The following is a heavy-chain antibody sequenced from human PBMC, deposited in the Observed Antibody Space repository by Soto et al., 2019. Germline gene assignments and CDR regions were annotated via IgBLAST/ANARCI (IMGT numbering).Heavy chain of an antibody. J-gene: IGHJ5*02. CDR1: GYTFTSYG. CDR3: AREGVWFGELLVDHGPLFDT. D-gene: IGHD3-10*01. Sequence: QVQLVQSGAEVKKPGASVKVSCKASGYTFTSYGISWVRQAPGQGLEWMGWISAYNGNTNYAQKLQGRVTMTTDISTSTAYMELWSLRFDDTAVDYSAREGVWFGELLVDHGPLFDTWGQGTLVTVSS. CDR2: ISAYNGNT. V-gene: IGHV1-18*01.